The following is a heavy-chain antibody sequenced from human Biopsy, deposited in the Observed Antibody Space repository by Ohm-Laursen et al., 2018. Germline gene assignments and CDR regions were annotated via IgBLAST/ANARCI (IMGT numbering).Heavy chain of an antibody. Sequence: GTLSLTCTVSGGSSTGHYWSWIRQPPGKGLEWIGHISYTGYTSYNASLKSRVTISVDTSRNHFSLRLSSLTAADTAVYYCARGSNDFGGLYFPRWGQGTPLTVSS. CDR3: ARGSNDFGGLYFPR. CDR2: ISYTGYT. J-gene: IGHJ4*02. CDR1: GGSSTGHY. V-gene: IGHV4-59*11. D-gene: IGHD4-23*01.